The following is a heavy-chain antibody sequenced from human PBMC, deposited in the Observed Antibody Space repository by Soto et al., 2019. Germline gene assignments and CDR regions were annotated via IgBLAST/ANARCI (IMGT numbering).Heavy chain of an antibody. V-gene: IGHV4-34*01. J-gene: IGHJ6*03. D-gene: IGHD3-10*01. CDR3: ASSYYGSGSYSDYYMDV. Sequence: PSETLSLTCAVYGGSFSGYYWSWIRQPPGKGLEWIGEINHSGSTNYNPSLKSRVTILVDTSKNQFSLKLSSVTAADTAVYYCASSYYGSGSYSDYYMDVWGKGTTVTVSS. CDR1: GGSFSGYY. CDR2: INHSGST.